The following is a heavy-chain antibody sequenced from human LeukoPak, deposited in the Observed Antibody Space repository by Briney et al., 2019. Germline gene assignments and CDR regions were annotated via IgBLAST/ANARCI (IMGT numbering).Heavy chain of an antibody. CDR2: ISSSSGFI. J-gene: IGHJ4*02. Sequence: GGSLRLSCAASGFTFSSYSMDWVRQAPGKGLEWVSSISSSSGFIYYADSVKGRFTISRDNAKNSLYLQMNSLRAEDTAVYFCARVSSITGTDDYWGQGTLVTVPS. CDR3: ARVSSITGTDDY. V-gene: IGHV3-21*01. D-gene: IGHD1-20*01. CDR1: GFTFSSYS.